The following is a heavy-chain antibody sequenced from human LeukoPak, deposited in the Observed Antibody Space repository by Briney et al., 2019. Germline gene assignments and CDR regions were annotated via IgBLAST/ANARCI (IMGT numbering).Heavy chain of an antibody. D-gene: IGHD6-13*01. CDR3: ARDRTIAAAGTPADY. CDR2: IRYEGSNK. J-gene: IGHJ4*02. V-gene: IGHV3-30*02. Sequence: GGSLRLSCAASGFIFGDYGMQWVRQAPGKGLEWVAFIRYEGSNKYYPDSVRGRFTISRDNSKNTLYLKMKSLRAEDTAIYYCARDRTIAAAGTPADYWGQGTLVTVSS. CDR1: GFIFGDYG.